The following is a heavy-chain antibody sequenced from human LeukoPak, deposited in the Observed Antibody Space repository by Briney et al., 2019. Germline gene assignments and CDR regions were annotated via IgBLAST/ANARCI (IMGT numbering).Heavy chain of an antibody. D-gene: IGHD3-10*02. Sequence: PGRSLRLSCAASGFTFSNYAMHWVRQAPGKGLEWVAIISHDGNNKDYADSVKGRFTISRDNAKNSLYLQMNSLRAEDTAVYYCAELGITMIGGVWGKGTTVTISS. CDR2: ISHDGNNK. CDR1: GFTFSNYA. V-gene: IGHV3-30*04. CDR3: AELGITMIGGV. J-gene: IGHJ6*04.